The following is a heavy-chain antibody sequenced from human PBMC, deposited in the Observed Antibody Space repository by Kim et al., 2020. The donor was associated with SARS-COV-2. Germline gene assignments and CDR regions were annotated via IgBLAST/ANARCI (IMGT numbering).Heavy chain of an antibody. D-gene: IGHD2-15*01. CDR3: ARSQGGGGCYGCGWVDP. CDR1: GVSISTGGDY. V-gene: IGHV4-31*03. Sequence: SETLSLTCTVSGVSISTGGDYWSWIRQRPGKGLEWIGNIYYSGSTPYSPSLESRVTISLDMSRNQFHLRLQSVSAADTAVYYCARSQGGGGCYGCGWVDPWGLGILVTVSS. CDR2: IYYSGST. J-gene: IGHJ5*02.